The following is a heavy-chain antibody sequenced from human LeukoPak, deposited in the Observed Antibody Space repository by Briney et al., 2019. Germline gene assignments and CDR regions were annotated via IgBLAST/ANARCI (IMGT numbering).Heavy chain of an antibody. V-gene: IGHV4-34*01. CDR3: ARAARYYYGPGEYNWFDP. D-gene: IGHD3-10*01. Sequence: PSETLSLTCAVYGGSFSGYYWSWIRQPPGKGLEWIGEINHSGSTNYNPSLKSRVTISVDTSKNQFSLKLSSVTAADTAVYYCARAARYYYGPGEYNWFDPWGQGTLVTVSS. CDR2: INHSGST. CDR1: GGSFSGYY. J-gene: IGHJ5*02.